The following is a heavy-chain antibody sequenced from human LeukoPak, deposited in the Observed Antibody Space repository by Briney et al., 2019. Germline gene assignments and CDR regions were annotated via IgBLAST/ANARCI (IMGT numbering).Heavy chain of an antibody. CDR1: GFTFSDYY. CDR3: ARVIRNYYDILTGYGYFDY. Sequence: PGGSLRLSCAASGFTFSDYYMSWLRQAPGKGLEWVSYISSSGSTIYYADSVKGRFTISRDNAKNSLYLQMNSLRAEDTAVYYCARVIRNYYDILTGYGYFDYWGQGTLVTVSS. CDR2: ISSSGSTI. V-gene: IGHV3-11*01. J-gene: IGHJ4*02. D-gene: IGHD3-9*01.